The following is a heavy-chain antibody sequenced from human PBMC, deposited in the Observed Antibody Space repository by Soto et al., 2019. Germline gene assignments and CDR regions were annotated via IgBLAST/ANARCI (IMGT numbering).Heavy chain of an antibody. V-gene: IGHV3-23*01. CDR3: AKDRAPKKPIFIVRGTNGFDP. J-gene: IGHJ5*02. D-gene: IGHD3-10*01. Sequence: EVQLLESGGGLVQPGGSLRLSCAASGFTFSSYAMSWVRQAPGKGLEWVSAISGSGGSTYYADSVKGRFTISRDNSKNSLYLQMNSLRAEDTAVYYCAKDRAPKKPIFIVRGTNGFDPWGQGTLVTVSS. CDR1: GFTFSSYA. CDR2: ISGSGGST.